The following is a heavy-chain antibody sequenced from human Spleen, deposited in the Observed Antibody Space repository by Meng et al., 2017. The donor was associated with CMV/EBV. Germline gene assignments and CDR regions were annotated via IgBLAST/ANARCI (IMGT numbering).Heavy chain of an antibody. D-gene: IGHD2-15*01. CDR1: GDSISSYY. J-gene: IGHJ4*02. V-gene: IGHV4-59*01. Sequence: GSLRLSCTVSGDSISSYYWSWIRQPPGKGLEWIGYINYRGSTNYNPSLKSRVTISLDTSKNQFSLKVRSVTAADTAVYYCATQDAFCSVFWGQGALVTVSS. CDR3: ATQDAFCSVF. CDR2: INYRGST.